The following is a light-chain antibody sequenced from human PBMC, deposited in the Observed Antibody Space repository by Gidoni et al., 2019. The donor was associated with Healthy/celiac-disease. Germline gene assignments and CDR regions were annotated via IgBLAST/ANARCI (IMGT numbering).Light chain of an antibody. J-gene: IGLJ1*01. CDR3: SSYTSSSTRV. CDR1: SSDVGGYNT. Sequence: QSALPQPASVSGSPGQSITISCTGTSSDVGGYNTVSWYQQHPGKAPKLMIYDVSNRPSGVSNRFSGSKSGNPASLTISGLQAEDEADYYCSSYTSSSTRVFGTGTKVTAL. CDR2: DVS. V-gene: IGLV2-14*03.